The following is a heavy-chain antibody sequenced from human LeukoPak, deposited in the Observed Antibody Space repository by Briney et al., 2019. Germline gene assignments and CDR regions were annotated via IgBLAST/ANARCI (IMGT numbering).Heavy chain of an antibody. CDR3: ARDRDGYGHPPLLY. J-gene: IGHJ4*02. CDR1: GFTFSDYY. D-gene: IGHD5-18*01. V-gene: IGHV3-11*01. CDR2: ISCSGSTI. Sequence: PGGSLRLSCAASGFTFSDYYMSWVREAPGKGLEWVSYISCSGSTIYYADSVKGRFTISRDNAKNSLYLQMNSLRAEDTAVYYCARDRDGYGHPPLLYWGQGTLVTVSS.